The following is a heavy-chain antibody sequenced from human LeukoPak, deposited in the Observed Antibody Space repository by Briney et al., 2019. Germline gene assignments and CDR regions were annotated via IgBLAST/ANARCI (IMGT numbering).Heavy chain of an antibody. V-gene: IGHV3-23*01. CDR3: AKDRYYGSGSYFDY. D-gene: IGHD3-10*01. J-gene: IGHJ4*02. CDR2: ISGSGGST. CDR1: GFTFENYA. Sequence: PGGSLRLSCVGSGFTFENYAMEWVRQAPGKGLEWVSAISGSGGSTYYADSVKGRFTISRDNSKNTLYLQMNSLRAEDTAVYYCAKDRYYGSGSYFDYWGQGTLVTVSS.